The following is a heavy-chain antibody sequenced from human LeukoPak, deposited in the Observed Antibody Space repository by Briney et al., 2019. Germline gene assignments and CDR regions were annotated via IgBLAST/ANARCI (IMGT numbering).Heavy chain of an antibody. CDR1: GFTFSSYA. J-gene: IGHJ4*02. CDR2: ISGSGGST. V-gene: IGHV3-23*01. CDR3: AKVRPTNFVSNIIVVVPAATFDY. Sequence: PEGSLRLSCAASGFTFSSYAMSWVRQAPGKGLEWVSAISGSGGSTYYADSVKGRFTISRDNSKNTLYLQMNSLRAEDTAVYYCAKVRPTNFVSNIIVVVPAATFDYWGQGTLVTVSS. D-gene: IGHD2-2*01.